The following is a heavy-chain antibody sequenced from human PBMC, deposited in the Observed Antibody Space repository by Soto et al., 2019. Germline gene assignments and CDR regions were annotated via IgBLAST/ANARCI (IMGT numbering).Heavy chain of an antibody. Sequence: ASLKVDCKTAGYTFTSYAMRCVRHTNGQRLEWMGWINAGNGNTKYSQKFQGRVTITRDTSASTAYMELNSLRAEDTAVYYCAKEWSDARTREKCGLVDYWGQGALVTVSS. CDR1: GYTFTSYA. V-gene: IGHV1-3*01. CDR3: AKEWSDARTREKCGLVDY. J-gene: IGHJ4*02. D-gene: IGHD2-8*01. CDR2: INAGNGNT.